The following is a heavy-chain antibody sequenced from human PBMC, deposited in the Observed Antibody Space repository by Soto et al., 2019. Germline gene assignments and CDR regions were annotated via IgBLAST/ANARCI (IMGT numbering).Heavy chain of an antibody. J-gene: IGHJ4*02. CDR1: GXAFSSYT. D-gene: IGHD5-18*01. CDR2: ISSSSSTI. V-gene: IGHV3-48*02. CDR3: ASNTRTDFDY. Sequence: GSLRLSGAASGXAFSSYTMNWVRQAPGKGLEWVSYISSSSSTIYYADSVKGRFTISRDNAKNSLYMQMKSLRDEYTAVYYCASNTRTDFDYWGQGNLVNV.